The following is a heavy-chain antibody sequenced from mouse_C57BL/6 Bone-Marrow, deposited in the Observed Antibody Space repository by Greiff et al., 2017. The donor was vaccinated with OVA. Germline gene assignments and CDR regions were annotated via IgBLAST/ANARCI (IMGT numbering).Heavy chain of an antibody. CDR3: ARYDYSNYDYAMDY. J-gene: IGHJ4*01. V-gene: IGHV1-69*01. D-gene: IGHD2-5*01. Sequence: QVQLQQSGAELVMPGASVKLSCKASGYTFTSSWMHWVKQRPGQGLEWIGEIDPSDSYTNYNQKFKGKSTLTVDKSSSTAYMQLSSLTSEDSAVYYCARYDYSNYDYAMDYWGQGTSVTVSS. CDR2: IDPSDSYT. CDR1: GYTFTSSW.